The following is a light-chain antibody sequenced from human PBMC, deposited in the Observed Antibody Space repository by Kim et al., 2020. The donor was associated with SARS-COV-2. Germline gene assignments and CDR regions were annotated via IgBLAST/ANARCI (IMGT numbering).Light chain of an antibody. Sequence: SPGGSATLSGRASQGVGSNYLAWYQQKPGQAPTLLIYDASTRATGIPDRFSGSGSGTDFTLSISRLEPEDFAMYYCHQYARSPRTFGQGTKVDIK. CDR1: QGVGSNY. V-gene: IGKV3-20*01. J-gene: IGKJ1*01. CDR3: HQYARSPRT. CDR2: DAS.